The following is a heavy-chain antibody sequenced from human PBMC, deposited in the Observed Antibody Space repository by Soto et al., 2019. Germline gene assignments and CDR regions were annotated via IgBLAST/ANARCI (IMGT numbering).Heavy chain of an antibody. V-gene: IGHV3-74*01. Sequence: GGSLRLSCAASGFIFSEYCMHWVRQAPGKGLVWVSRISSDGSSTHYADSVKGRFTISRDNSKSTLYLQMNSLRAEDTGVFYCARGGPGVPMYYSDYWGQGTLVTVSS. CDR1: GFIFSEYC. CDR2: ISSDGSST. J-gene: IGHJ4*02. D-gene: IGHD2-8*01. CDR3: ARGGPGVPMYYSDY.